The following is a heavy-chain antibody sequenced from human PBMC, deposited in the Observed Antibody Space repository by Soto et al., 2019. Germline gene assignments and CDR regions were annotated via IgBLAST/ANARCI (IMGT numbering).Heavy chain of an antibody. D-gene: IGHD2-21*01. CDR3: ATELIAKYGMAV. CDR1: GFTVSGNY. J-gene: IGHJ6*02. Sequence: EVQLVESGGGLVQPGGSLRLSCAAAGFTVSGNYVTWVRQAPGKGLEWVSVIYTDDNIYYADSVTGRFTISRDNSKNTFYLQMTRLRVEGTAVYYCATELIAKYGMAVWGQGTTVTVSS. V-gene: IGHV3-53*01. CDR2: IYTDDNI.